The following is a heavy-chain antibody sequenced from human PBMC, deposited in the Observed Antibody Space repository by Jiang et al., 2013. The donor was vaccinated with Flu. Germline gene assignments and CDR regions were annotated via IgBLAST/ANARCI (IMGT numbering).Heavy chain of an antibody. CDR1: GGSISSYY. D-gene: IGHD4-23*01. CDR3: ASGTTVVRRGFDY. Sequence: LLKPSETLSLTCTVSGGSISSYYWSWIRQPPGKGLEWIGYIYYSGSTNYNPSLKSRVTISVDTSKNQFSLKLSSVTAADTAVYYCASGTTVVRRGFDYWGQGTLVTVSS. J-gene: IGHJ4*02. CDR2: IYYSGST. V-gene: IGHV4-59*01.